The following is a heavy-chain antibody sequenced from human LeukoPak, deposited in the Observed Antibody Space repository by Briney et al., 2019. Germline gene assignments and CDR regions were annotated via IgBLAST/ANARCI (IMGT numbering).Heavy chain of an antibody. CDR1: GFTFSNYW. D-gene: IGHD3-10*01. Sequence: PGGSLRLSCAASGFTFSNYWMTWVRQAPGKGLQWVASIRQDANVKYYVDSVRGRFTISRDSAENPLHLQMNGLRAEDTAMYYCARWAADSGIYYIASWGQGSLVTVSS. V-gene: IGHV3-7*01. CDR3: ARWAADSGIYYIAS. CDR2: IRQDANVK. J-gene: IGHJ4*02.